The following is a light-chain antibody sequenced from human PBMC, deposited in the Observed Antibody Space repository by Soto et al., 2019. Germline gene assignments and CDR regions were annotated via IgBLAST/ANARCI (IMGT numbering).Light chain of an antibody. CDR2: DAS. J-gene: IGKJ1*01. CDR3: QQCNSYSRT. Sequence: DIQMTQSPSTLSASVGDRVTITCRASQSINSWLAWYQQKPGKAPKLLIYDASSLESGVPSRFSGSGSGREFTLTISSLQPDDFATYYCQQCNSYSRTFGQGTKVEIK. CDR1: QSINSW. V-gene: IGKV1-5*01.